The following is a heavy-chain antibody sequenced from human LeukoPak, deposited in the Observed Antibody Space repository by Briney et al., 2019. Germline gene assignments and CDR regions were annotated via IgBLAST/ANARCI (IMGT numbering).Heavy chain of an antibody. Sequence: GGSLRLSCAASGFTVSSNYMSWVRQAPGKGLEWVANIKQDGSEKYYVDSVKGRFTISRDNAKNSLYLQMNSLRAEDTAVYYCARITYCGGDCYAPIAPDFDYWGQGTLVTVSS. D-gene: IGHD2-21*02. CDR3: ARITYCGGDCYAPIAPDFDY. CDR1: GFTVSSNY. V-gene: IGHV3-7*01. J-gene: IGHJ4*02. CDR2: IKQDGSEK.